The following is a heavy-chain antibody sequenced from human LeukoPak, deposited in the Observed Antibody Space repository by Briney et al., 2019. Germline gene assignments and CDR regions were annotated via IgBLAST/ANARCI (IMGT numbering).Heavy chain of an antibody. Sequence: PGGSLRLSCAASGFTFSSYEMHWVRQAPGKGLVWVSRINSDGSSTSYADSVKGRFTISRDNAKNTLYLQMNSLRAEDTAVYYCAKGPYFDWLLSVTYFDYWGQGTLVTVSS. D-gene: IGHD3-9*01. CDR2: INSDGSST. CDR1: GFTFSSYE. J-gene: IGHJ4*02. V-gene: IGHV3-74*01. CDR3: AKGPYFDWLLSVTYFDY.